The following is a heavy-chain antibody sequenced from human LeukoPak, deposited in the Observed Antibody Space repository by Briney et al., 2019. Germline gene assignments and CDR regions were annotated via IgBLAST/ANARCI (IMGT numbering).Heavy chain of an antibody. CDR1: GFTFSSHA. CDR3: ASYTRRGARWFDP. V-gene: IGHV3-30-3*01. J-gene: IGHJ5*02. CDR2: ISYDGSNK. D-gene: IGHD3-16*01. Sequence: PGGSLRLSCPASGFTFSSHAIHWVRQAPGKGLEWVAVISYDGSNKYYADSVKGRFTISRDNSKNTLYLQMNSLRAEDTAVYYCASYTRRGARWFDPWGQGTLVTVSS.